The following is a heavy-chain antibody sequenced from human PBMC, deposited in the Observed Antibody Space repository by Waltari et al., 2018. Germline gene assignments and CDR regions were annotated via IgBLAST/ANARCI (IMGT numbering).Heavy chain of an antibody. V-gene: IGHV4-59*08. J-gene: IGHJ4*02. Sequence: QVQLQESGPGLVKPSETLSLTCTVSGGSISSYYWSWIRQPPGKGLEWIGYIYYSGSTNYNPSLKSRVTISVDTSKNQFSLKLSSVTAADTAVYYCARLTGIAAAPQDYWGQGTLVTVSS. D-gene: IGHD6-13*01. CDR2: IYYSGST. CDR3: ARLTGIAAAPQDY. CDR1: GGSISSYY.